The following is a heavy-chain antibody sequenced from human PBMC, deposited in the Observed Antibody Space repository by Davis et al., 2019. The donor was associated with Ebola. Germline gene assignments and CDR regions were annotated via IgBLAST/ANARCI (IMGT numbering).Heavy chain of an antibody. V-gene: IGHV3-30-3*01. D-gene: IGHD3-10*01. CDR2: ISYDGSTT. CDR1: GFTFNRYA. Sequence: PGGSLRLSCTTSGFTFNRYAMHWVRQAPGKGLEWLAVISYDGSTTYYADSVKGRFIISRDNHKNRLYLQLNSLTSADTAIYYCARDLYFESYYDALDIWGHGTRVTVS. CDR3: ARDLYFESYYDALDI. J-gene: IGHJ3*02.